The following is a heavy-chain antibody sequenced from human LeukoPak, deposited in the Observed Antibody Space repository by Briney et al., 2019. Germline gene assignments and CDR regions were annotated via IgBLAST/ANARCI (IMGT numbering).Heavy chain of an antibody. Sequence: SETLSLTCTVSGGSTSTTSYYWGWIRQTPGKGLEWIGNIYYSGTAYYNPSLKSRVTISVDRSKNQFSLKLSSVTAADTAVYYCARRYCSSTSCSFDYWGQGTLVTVSS. D-gene: IGHD2-2*01. J-gene: IGHJ4*02. V-gene: IGHV4-39*07. CDR1: GGSTSTTSYY. CDR2: IYYSGTA. CDR3: ARRYCSSTSCSFDY.